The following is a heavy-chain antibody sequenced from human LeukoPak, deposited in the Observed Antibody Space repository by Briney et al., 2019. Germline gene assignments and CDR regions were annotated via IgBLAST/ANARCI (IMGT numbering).Heavy chain of an antibody. J-gene: IGHJ6*02. D-gene: IGHD3-22*01. CDR3: AKDHKPNYYDSSGYGMDV. CDR2: ISYDGSNI. V-gene: IGHV3-30*18. CDR1: GFTFSSYG. Sequence: GGSLRLSCAASGFTFSSYGMHWVRKAPGKGLERVAVISYDGSNIYYADSVKGRFTISRDNSKNTLYLQMNSLRAEDTAVYYCAKDHKPNYYDSSGYGMDVWGQGTTVTVSS.